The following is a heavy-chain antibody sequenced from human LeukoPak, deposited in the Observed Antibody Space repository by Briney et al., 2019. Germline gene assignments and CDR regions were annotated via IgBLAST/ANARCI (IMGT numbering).Heavy chain of an antibody. CDR3: ARDRLRGGWYDY. V-gene: IGHV1-69*13. D-gene: IGHD6-19*01. CDR1: GYTLTELS. J-gene: IGHJ4*02. Sequence: ASVKVSCKVSGYTLTELSMHWVRQAPGKGLEWMGGIIPIFGTANYAQKFQGRVTITADESTSTAYMELSSLRSEDTAVYYCARDRLRGGWYDYWGQGTLVTVSS. CDR2: IIPIFGTA.